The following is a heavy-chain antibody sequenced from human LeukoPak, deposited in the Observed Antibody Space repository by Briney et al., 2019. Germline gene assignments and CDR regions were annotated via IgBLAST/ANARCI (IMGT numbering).Heavy chain of an antibody. CDR2: INPKSGGT. CDR1: GYNFRDYY. V-gene: IGHV1-2*02. J-gene: IGHJ4*02. D-gene: IGHD6-13*01. Sequence: ASVKVSCKASGYNFRDYYMHWVRQAPGQGLEWLGWINPKSGGTDYAQQFQGRVTMTRDTSSSTDYLEVRSLRSDDTAVYYCARGAEAETSPLDFWGQGTPVTVSS. CDR3: ARGAEAETSPLDF.